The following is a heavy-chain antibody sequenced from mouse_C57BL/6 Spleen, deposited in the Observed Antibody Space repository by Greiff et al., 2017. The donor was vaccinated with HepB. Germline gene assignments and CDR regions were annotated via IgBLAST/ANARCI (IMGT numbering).Heavy chain of an antibody. CDR1: GYTFTSYW. CDR2: IHPNSGST. D-gene: IGHD2-5*01. J-gene: IGHJ2*01. V-gene: IGHV1-64*01. CDR3: AKNAYYSNYLGYFDY. Sequence: QVQLQQPGAELVKPGASVKLSCKASGYTFTSYWMHWVKQRPGQGLEWIGMIHPNSGSTNYNEKFKSKATLTVDKSSSTAYMQLSSLTSEDSAVYYCAKNAYYSNYLGYFDYWGQGTTLTVSS.